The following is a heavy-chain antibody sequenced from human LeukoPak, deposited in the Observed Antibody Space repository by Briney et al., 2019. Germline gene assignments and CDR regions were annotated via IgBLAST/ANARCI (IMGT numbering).Heavy chain of an antibody. V-gene: IGHV3-48*03. Sequence: GGSLRLSCAASGFTFSSYEMNWVRQAPGKGLEWVSYISSSGSTIYYADSVKGRFTISRDNAKNSLYLQMNSLRAEDTAVYYCARDSLWFGELLSKLGSGTPEPFDYWGQGTLVTVSS. CDR1: GFTFSSYE. J-gene: IGHJ4*02. CDR3: ARDSLWFGELLSKLGSGTPEPFDY. D-gene: IGHD3-10*01. CDR2: ISSSGSTI.